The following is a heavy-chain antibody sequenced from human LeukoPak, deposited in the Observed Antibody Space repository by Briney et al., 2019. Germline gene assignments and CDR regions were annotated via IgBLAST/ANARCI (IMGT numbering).Heavy chain of an antibody. V-gene: IGHV1-18*04. CDR2: ISAYNGNT. Sequence: GASVKVSCKASGYTFTSYGISWVRQAPGQGLEWMGWISAYNGNTNYAQKLQGRVTMTTDTSTSTAYMELRSLRSDDTAVYYCARAPIAVAGRGWFDPWGQGTLVTVSS. D-gene: IGHD6-19*01. J-gene: IGHJ5*02. CDR3: ARAPIAVAGRGWFDP. CDR1: GYTFTSYG.